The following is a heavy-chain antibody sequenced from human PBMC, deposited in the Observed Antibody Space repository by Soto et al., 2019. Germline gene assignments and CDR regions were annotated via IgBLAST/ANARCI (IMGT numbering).Heavy chain of an antibody. Sequence: QDQLVQSGAEVKKPGASVTVSFKASGYGFTTYGIPWVQQAPGQGLGWLGWIRAFNGKTHYAQKVQGRVTMTTDASTSTAYMELRSLRSDDTAVYYCARDRGVAPPVAGNTHYYYYMDVWGKGTTVTVSS. J-gene: IGHJ6*03. V-gene: IGHV1-18*01. CDR3: ARDRGVAPPVAGNTHYYYYMDV. D-gene: IGHD6-19*01. CDR1: GYGFTTYG. CDR2: IRAFNGKT.